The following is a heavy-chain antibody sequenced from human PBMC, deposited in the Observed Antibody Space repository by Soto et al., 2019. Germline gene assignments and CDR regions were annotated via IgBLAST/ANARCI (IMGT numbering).Heavy chain of an antibody. Sequence: PGGSLRLSCAASGFTFSTFALHWVRQAPGKGLEWVALISDDGSNKYYADSVKGRFSISRDNSKNTMYMEINSLRPDDTAVYYCARDGLPDDFRSGGYWFDPWGQGTLVTVSS. CDR1: GFTFSTFA. CDR3: ARDGLPDDFRSGGYWFDP. V-gene: IGHV3-30-3*01. J-gene: IGHJ5*02. D-gene: IGHD3-3*01. CDR2: ISDDGSNK.